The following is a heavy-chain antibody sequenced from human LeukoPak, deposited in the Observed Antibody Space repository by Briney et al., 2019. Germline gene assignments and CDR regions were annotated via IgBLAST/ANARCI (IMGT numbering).Heavy chain of an antibody. CDR1: GGSISSGGYS. V-gene: IGHV4-30-2*01. CDR3: ARGGIAVAGNIDY. Sequence: SQTLSLTCAVSGGSISSGGYSWSWIRQPPGKGLEWIGYIYHSGSTYYNPSLKSRVTISVDRSKNQFSLKLSSVTAADTAVYYCARGGIAVAGNIDYWGQGTLVTASS. D-gene: IGHD6-19*01. CDR2: IYHSGST. J-gene: IGHJ4*02.